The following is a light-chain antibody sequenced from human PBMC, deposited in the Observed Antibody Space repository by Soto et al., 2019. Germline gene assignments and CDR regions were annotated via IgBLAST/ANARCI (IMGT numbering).Light chain of an antibody. CDR3: QQYGSSPYT. CDR2: GAS. J-gene: IGKJ2*01. Sequence: EIVLTQSPGTLSLSPGERATLSCRASQSVSSSYLAWYQQKPGQAPRILIYGASSRATGIPDRFSGSGSGTDFTLTIIRLEPEDFAVYYCQQYGSSPYTFGQGTKLEIK. CDR1: QSVSSSY. V-gene: IGKV3-20*01.